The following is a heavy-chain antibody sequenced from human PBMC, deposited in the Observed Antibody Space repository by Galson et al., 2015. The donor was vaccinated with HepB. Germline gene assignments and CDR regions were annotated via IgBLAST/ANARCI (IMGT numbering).Heavy chain of an antibody. CDR2: ISWNSGSI. CDR1: GFTFDDYA. D-gene: IGHD4-17*01. CDR3: AKGAYGDLIQSGMDV. Sequence: SLRLSCAASGFTFDDYAMHWVRQAPGKGLEWVSGISWNSGSIGYADSVKGRFTISRDNAKNSLYLQMNSLRAEDTALYYCAKGAYGDLIQSGMDVWGQGTTVTVSS. J-gene: IGHJ6*02. V-gene: IGHV3-9*01.